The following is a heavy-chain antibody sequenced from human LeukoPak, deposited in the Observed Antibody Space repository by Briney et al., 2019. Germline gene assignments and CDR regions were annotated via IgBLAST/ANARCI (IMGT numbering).Heavy chain of an antibody. CDR3: AREEHYDFWSGYYYYYGMDV. J-gene: IGHJ6*02. V-gene: IGHV3-23*01. CDR1: GFTFTTFA. D-gene: IGHD3-3*01. CDR2: ITSGGKT. Sequence: PGGSLRLSCAASGFTFTTFAMSWVRQAPGKGLEWVSGITSGGKTYYADSVKGRFTISRDNSKNTLYLQMNSLRAEDTAVYYCAREEHYDFWSGYYYYYGMDVWGQGTTVTVSS.